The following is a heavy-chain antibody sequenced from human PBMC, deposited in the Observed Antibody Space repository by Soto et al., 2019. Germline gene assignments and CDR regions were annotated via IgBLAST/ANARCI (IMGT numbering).Heavy chain of an antibody. CDR3: VKDNEPGGAAY. V-gene: IGHV3-9*02. Sequence: GGSLRLSCAESGSTSDNNGMHWVRQAPGKGLEWVSGIIWKTGYIGYADSVKGRFTISRDNAKKALYLQMNSLRGEDTALYYCVKDNEPGGAAYWGQGTQVTVSS. J-gene: IGHJ4*02. CDR1: GSTSDNNG. D-gene: IGHD3-16*01. CDR2: IIWKTGYI.